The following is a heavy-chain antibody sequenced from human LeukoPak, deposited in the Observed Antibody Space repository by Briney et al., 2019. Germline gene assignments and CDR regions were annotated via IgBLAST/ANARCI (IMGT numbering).Heavy chain of an antibody. J-gene: IGHJ6*02. Sequence: LSLTCTVSGDSITSSAFYWGWVRQAPGKGLEWVAVISYDGSNKYYADSVKGRFTISRDNSKNTLYLQMNSLRAEDTAVYYCARDLPVVGTYYYCYYGMDIWGQGTTVTVSS. V-gene: IGHV3-30*04. D-gene: IGHD1-1*01. CDR2: ISYDGSNK. CDR3: ARDLPVVGTYYYCYYGMDI. CDR1: GDSITSSA.